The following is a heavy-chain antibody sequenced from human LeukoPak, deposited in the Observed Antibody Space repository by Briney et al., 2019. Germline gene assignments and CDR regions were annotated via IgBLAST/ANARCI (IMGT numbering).Heavy chain of an antibody. V-gene: IGHV1-46*01. D-gene: IGHD3-16*02. J-gene: IGHJ4*02. CDR3: ERERGTFGGVIADY. Sequence: ASVKVSCTASGYTFTSYYMHWVRQAPGQGLEWMGIINPSGGSTSYAQKCQGRVTMTRVTPTSTVYMELSSLRSEDTAVYYCERERGTFGGVIADYWGQGTLVTVSS. CDR2: INPSGGST. CDR1: GYTFTSYY.